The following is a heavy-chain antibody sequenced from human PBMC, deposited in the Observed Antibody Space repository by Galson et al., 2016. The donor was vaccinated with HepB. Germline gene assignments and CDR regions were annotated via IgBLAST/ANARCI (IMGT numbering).Heavy chain of an antibody. CDR2: IIPIFGTA. D-gene: IGHD3-22*01. CDR3: ASRAGDYYDNSGYYYYYNYGMAV. V-gene: IGHV1-69*13. CDR1: GGTFSNYA. Sequence: SVKVSCKASGGTFSNYAISWVRQAPGQGLEWMGGIIPIFGTANYAQNFQGRVTITADESTSTAYMELSSLRSEDTAVYYCASRAGDYYDNSGYYYYYNYGMAVWGQGTTVTVSS. J-gene: IGHJ6*02.